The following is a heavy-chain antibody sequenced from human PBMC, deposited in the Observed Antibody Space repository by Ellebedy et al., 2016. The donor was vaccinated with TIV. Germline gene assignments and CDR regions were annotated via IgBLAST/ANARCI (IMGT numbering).Heavy chain of an antibody. CDR1: GGSFSGYY. Sequence: MPSETLSLTCAVYGGSFSGYYWSWIRQPPGKGLEWIGEITHSGSTNYNPSLKSRVTISLDTSRTPFSLKLSSVTAADTAVYYCARGWRVGATMRMYWFDPWGQGTLVTVSS. CDR3: ARGWRVGATMRMYWFDP. J-gene: IGHJ5*02. V-gene: IGHV4-34*01. CDR2: ITHSGST. D-gene: IGHD1-26*01.